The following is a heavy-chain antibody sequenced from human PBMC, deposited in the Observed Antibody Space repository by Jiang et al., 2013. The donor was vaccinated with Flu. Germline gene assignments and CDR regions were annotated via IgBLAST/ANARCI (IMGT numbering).Heavy chain of an antibody. CDR2: ISGNNGKT. CDR3: ASDRWAYYDSYGYDS. Sequence: GAEVKKPGGLSEGLLQGLLIPPLTPMISVGYDRAPGQGLEWMGWISGNNGKTHYADKLQDRITMTTDTSTGTVYMELRSLRSDDTAVYYCASDRWAYYDSYGYDSWGQGTLVIVSS. D-gene: IGHD3-22*01. CDR1: IPPLTPM. J-gene: IGHJ4*02. V-gene: IGHV1-18*01.